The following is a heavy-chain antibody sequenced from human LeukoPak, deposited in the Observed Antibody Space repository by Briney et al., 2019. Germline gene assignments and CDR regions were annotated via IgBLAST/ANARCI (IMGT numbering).Heavy chain of an antibody. V-gene: IGHV4-59*01. CDR2: ICYSRST. CDR3: TRVLVYCSGGSCYFDAFDM. CDR1: GGSISSDY. J-gene: IGHJ3*02. Sequence: KPSQTLSLTCTVSGGSISSDYWTWIRQPPGQGLEWSGYICYSRSTNYNPTPQSRITISVDTSKKQFSLTLSSGPGADTATHHCTRVLVYCSGGSCYFDAFDMWGQGTMGTVSS. D-gene: IGHD2-15*01.